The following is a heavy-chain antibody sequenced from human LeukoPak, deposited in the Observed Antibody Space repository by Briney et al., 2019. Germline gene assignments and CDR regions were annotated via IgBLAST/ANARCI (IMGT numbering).Heavy chain of an antibody. Sequence: ASVKVSCKASGYTFTSYGISWVRQAPGQGLEWMGRISAYNGNTNYAQKLQGRVTMTTDTSTSTAYMELRSLRSDDTAVYYCARLSTIYSSSSGNWFDPWGQGTLVTVSS. CDR3: ARLSTIYSSSSGNWFDP. J-gene: IGHJ5*02. CDR1: GYTFTSYG. V-gene: IGHV1-18*01. D-gene: IGHD6-6*01. CDR2: ISAYNGNT.